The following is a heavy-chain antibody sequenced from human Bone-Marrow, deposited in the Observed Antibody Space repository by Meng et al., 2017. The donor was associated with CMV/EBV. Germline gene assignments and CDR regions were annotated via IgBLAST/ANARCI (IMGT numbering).Heavy chain of an antibody. D-gene: IGHD6-19*01. CDR2: ISSSSYI. V-gene: IGHV3-21*01. J-gene: IGHJ6*02. CDR1: GFTFSSYS. CDR3: AREMKAGWQNLGIYNYYGMDV. Sequence: GESLKISCAASGFTFSSYSMNWVRQAPGKGLEWVSSISSSSYIYYADSVKGRFTISRDNAKNSLYLQMNSLRAEDTAVYYCAREMKAGWQNLGIYNYYGMDVWGQGTTVTVSS.